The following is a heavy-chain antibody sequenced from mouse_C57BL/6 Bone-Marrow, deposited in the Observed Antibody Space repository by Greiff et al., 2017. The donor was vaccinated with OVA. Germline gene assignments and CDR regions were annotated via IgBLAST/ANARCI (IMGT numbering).Heavy chain of an antibody. Sequence: EVKLLESGPELVKPGASVKISCKASGYSFTDYNMNWVKQSTGKSLEWIGVINPNYGTTSYNQKFKGKATLTVDQSSSTAYMQLNSLTSEDSAVYYCARYGYYGYFDVWGTGTTLTVSS. J-gene: IGHJ1*03. CDR3: ARYGYYGYFDV. V-gene: IGHV1-39*01. D-gene: IGHD2-2*01. CDR1: GYSFTDYN. CDR2: INPNYGTT.